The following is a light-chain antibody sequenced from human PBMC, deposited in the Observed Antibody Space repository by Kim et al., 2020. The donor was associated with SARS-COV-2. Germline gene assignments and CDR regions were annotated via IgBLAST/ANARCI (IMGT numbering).Light chain of an antibody. V-gene: IGLV2-11*03. CDR2: DVS. CDR3: CSYAGGYTWV. J-gene: IGLJ2*01. CDR1: GSDVGSYNY. Sequence: GHSVAISCTGTGSDVGSYNYVSCYQQHPGKPPKLMIFDVSQRPSGVPDRFSASKSGNTASLTVSGLQDEDEADYYCCSYAGGYTWVFGGGTQLTVL.